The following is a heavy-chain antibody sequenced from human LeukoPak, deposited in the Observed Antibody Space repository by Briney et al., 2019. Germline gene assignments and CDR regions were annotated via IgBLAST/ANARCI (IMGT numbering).Heavy chain of an antibody. CDR1: GFTFRTYT. D-gene: IGHD4-17*01. CDR3: TLGDYYAEYFQH. CDR2: ISGTGFTT. V-gene: IGHV3-23*01. Sequence: GGSLRLSCAASGFTFRTYTMSWVRQAPGKGLEWISVISGTGFTTYHTDSVKGRFTISRDNSKSILYLQMDGLRAEDTAVYYCTLGDYYAEYFQHWGQGTLVTVSS. J-gene: IGHJ1*01.